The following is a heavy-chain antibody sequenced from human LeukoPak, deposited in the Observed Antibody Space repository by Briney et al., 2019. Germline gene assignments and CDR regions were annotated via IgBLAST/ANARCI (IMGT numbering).Heavy chain of an antibody. Sequence: PGRSLRLSCAASRFTFSSYGMHWVRQDPVKGLEWVAVISYDGSNKYYADSVKGRFTISRDNSKNTLYLQMNSLRGEDTAVYYCAKDRHSSGWPRRLEYYFDYWGQGTLVTVSS. V-gene: IGHV3-30*18. CDR3: AKDRHSSGWPRRLEYYFDY. D-gene: IGHD6-19*01. CDR1: RFTFSSYG. CDR2: ISYDGSNK. J-gene: IGHJ4*02.